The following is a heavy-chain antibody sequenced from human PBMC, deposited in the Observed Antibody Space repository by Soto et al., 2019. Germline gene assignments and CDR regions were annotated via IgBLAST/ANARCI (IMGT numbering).Heavy chain of an antibody. J-gene: IGHJ4*02. Sequence: SETLSLTCTVSGGSISSSSYYWGWIRQPPGKGLEWIGSIYYSGSTYYNPSLKSRVTISVDTSKNTLYLQMNSLRAEDTAVYYCAKVKLGRGSDRPEYYFDYWGQGTLVTVSS. V-gene: IGHV4-39*07. CDR1: GGSISSSSYY. CDR2: IYYSGST. CDR3: AKVKLGRGSDRPEYYFDY. D-gene: IGHD3-10*01.